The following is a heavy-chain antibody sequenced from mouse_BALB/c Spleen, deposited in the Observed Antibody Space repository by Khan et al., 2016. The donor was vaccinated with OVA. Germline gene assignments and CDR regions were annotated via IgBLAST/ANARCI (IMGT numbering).Heavy chain of an antibody. Sequence: VELVESGAERAKPGASVKMSCKASGYTFTTYWMHWVKQRPGKGLEWIGYINPTSGYTDYNEKFKDRATLSADKSSSTAYMQLSSLTSEDSAVYYCTRDRIDYWGQGTTLTVSS. J-gene: IGHJ2*01. CDR3: TRDRIDY. CDR2: INPTSGYT. V-gene: IGHV1-7*01. CDR1: GYTFTTYW.